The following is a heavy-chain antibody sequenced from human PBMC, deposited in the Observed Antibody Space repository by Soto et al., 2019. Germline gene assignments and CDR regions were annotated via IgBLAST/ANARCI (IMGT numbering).Heavy chain of an antibody. V-gene: IGHV4-31*03. CDR2: IYYSGST. Sequence: SETLSLTCTVSGGSISSGGYYWSWIRQHPGKGLEWIGYIYYSGSTYYNPSLKSRVTISVDTSKNQFSLKLSSVTAADTAVYYCARVGLQPLTIFGVVTDYYFDYWGQGTLVTVSS. J-gene: IGHJ4*02. CDR3: ARVGLQPLTIFGVVTDYYFDY. D-gene: IGHD3-3*01. CDR1: GGSISSGGYY.